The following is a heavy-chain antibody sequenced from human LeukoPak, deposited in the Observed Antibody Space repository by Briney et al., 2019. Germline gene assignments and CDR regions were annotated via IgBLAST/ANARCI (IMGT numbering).Heavy chain of an antibody. D-gene: IGHD3-16*01. Sequence: SETLSLTCTVSDDSISDYYRGWIRQPPGKGLEWIGHFHNSGTSTYNPSLKSRVTISADTSKNQFSLKLNSLTTADTAVYYCTRGAGWLIDYWGQGILVTVSS. CDR2: FHNSGTS. J-gene: IGHJ4*02. V-gene: IGHV4-59*01. CDR3: TRGAGWLIDY. CDR1: DDSISDYY.